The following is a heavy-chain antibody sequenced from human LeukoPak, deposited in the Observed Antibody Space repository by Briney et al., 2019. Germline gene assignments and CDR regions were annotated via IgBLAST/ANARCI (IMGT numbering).Heavy chain of an antibody. CDR1: GFTFSSYA. CDR2: ISGSGGST. Sequence: PGGSLRLSCAASGFTFSSYAMSWVRQAPGKGLEWVSAISGSGGSTYYADSVKGRFTISRDNSKNTLYLQMNSLRAEDTAVYYCGRVVGPYYYYGMDVWGQGTTVTVSS. J-gene: IGHJ6*02. CDR3: GRVVGPYYYYGMDV. V-gene: IGHV3-23*01.